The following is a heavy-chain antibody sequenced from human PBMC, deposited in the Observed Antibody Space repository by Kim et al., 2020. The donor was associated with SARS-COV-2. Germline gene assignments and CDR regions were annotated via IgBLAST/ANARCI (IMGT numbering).Heavy chain of an antibody. CDR3: AKMYSSSWYGGASYFDY. CDR2: ISWDGGST. Sequence: GGSLRLSCAASGFTFDDYAMHWVRQAPGKGLEWVSLISWDGGSTYYADSVKGRFTISRDNSKNSLYLQMNSLRAEDTALYYCAKMYSSSWYGGASYFDYWGQGTLVTVSS. D-gene: IGHD6-13*01. V-gene: IGHV3-43D*03. CDR1: GFTFDDYA. J-gene: IGHJ4*02.